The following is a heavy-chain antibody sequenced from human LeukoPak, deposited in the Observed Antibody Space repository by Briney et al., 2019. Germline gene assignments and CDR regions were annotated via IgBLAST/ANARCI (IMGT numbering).Heavy chain of an antibody. Sequence: GGSLRLSCAASGFTFSSYSMNWVRQAPGKGLGWVSSISSSSSYIYYADSVKGRFTISRDNAKNSLYLQMNSLRAEDTAVYYCAREKVVVASIAEDVWGKGTTVTVSS. V-gene: IGHV3-21*01. CDR2: ISSSSSYI. CDR1: GFTFSSYS. J-gene: IGHJ6*04. D-gene: IGHD2-15*01. CDR3: AREKVVVASIAEDV.